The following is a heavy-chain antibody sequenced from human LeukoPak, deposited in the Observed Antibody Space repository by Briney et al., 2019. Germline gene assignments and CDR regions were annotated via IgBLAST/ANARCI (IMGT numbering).Heavy chain of an antibody. J-gene: IGHJ4*02. CDR1: GYSISRGYY. D-gene: IGHD3-3*01. V-gene: IGHV4-38-2*01. CDR2: IYHSGIT. Sequence: KSSETLSLTCAVSGYSISRGYYWGWIRQPPGQGLEWIGNIYHSGITSYNPSLKSRVTISVDTSKNQLSLKLTSVTAADTAVYYCARGITIFGAATIYYFDYWGQGSLVTISS. CDR3: ARGITIFGAATIYYFDY.